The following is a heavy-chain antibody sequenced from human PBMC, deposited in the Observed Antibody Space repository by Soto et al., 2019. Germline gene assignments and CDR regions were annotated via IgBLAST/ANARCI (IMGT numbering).Heavy chain of an antibody. Sequence: PGGSLRLSCAASGFTFSSYGMHWVRQAPGKGLEWVAVISYDGSNKYYADSVKGRFTISRDNSKNTLYLQMNSLRAEDTAVYYCAKDGNDILTGYSIFYYYYYMDVWGKGTTVTVSS. J-gene: IGHJ6*03. V-gene: IGHV3-30*18. CDR1: GFTFSSYG. D-gene: IGHD3-9*01. CDR2: ISYDGSNK. CDR3: AKDGNDILTGYSIFYYYYYMDV.